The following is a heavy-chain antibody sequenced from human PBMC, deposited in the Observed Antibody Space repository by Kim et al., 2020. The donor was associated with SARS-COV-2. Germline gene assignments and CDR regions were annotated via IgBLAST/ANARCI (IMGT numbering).Heavy chain of an antibody. CDR2: ISSSSSYI. CDR3: ARERGMYSSSPEFDY. J-gene: IGHJ4*02. CDR1: GFTFSSYS. Sequence: GGSLRLSCAASGFTFSSYSMNWVRQAPGKGLEWVSSISSSSSYIYYADSVKGRFTISRDNAKNSLYLQMNSVRAEDTAVYYCARERGMYSSSPEFDYWGQGTLVTVSS. D-gene: IGHD6-6*01. V-gene: IGHV3-21*01.